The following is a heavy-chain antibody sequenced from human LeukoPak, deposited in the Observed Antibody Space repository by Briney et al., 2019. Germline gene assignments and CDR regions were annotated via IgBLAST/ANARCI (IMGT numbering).Heavy chain of an antibody. D-gene: IGHD1-1*01. CDR3: ARLNWNDGYIADY. CDR1: GGSISSYY. CDR2: IYYSGST. V-gene: IGHV4-59*08. J-gene: IGHJ4*02. Sequence: SETLSLTCTVSGGSISSYYWSWIRQPPGKGLEWIGYIYYSGSTNYNPSLKSRVTISVDTSKNQFSLKLSSVTAADTAVYYCARLNWNDGYIADYWGQGTLVTVPS.